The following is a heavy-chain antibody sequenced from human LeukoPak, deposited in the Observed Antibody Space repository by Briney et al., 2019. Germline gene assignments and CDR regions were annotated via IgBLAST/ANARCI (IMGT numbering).Heavy chain of an antibody. V-gene: IGHV3-15*01. CDR1: GFTFSNAW. CDR3: TTNYDPHYYYYYGMDV. CDR2: IKSKTDGGTT. D-gene: IGHD1-7*01. J-gene: IGHJ6*02. Sequence: PGGSLRLSCAASGFTFSNAWMSWVRQAPGEGLEWVGRIKSKTDGGTTDYAAPVKGRFTISRDDSKNTLYLQMNSLKTEDTAVYYCTTNYDPHYYYYYGMDVWGQGTTVTVSS.